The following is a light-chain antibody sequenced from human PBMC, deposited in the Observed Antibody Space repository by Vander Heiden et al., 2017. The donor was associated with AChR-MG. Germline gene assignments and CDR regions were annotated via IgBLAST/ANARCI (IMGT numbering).Light chain of an antibody. V-gene: IGKV1-5*03. Sequence: DSQMTQSPSTLSASVGDRVTITCRASQSINSWLAWYQQKPGRAPNLLIYKASTLQSGVPSRFSGSGSGTEFTLTIRSLQPDDFATYYCQQYNSYSPLTFGQGTKVEVK. CDR1: QSINSW. CDR2: KAS. CDR3: QQYNSYSPLT. J-gene: IGKJ1*01.